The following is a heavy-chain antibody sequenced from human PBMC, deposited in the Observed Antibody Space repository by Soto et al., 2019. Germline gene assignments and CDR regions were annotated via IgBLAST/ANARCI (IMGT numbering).Heavy chain of an antibody. V-gene: IGHV3-23*01. CDR3: AKDQHDCSSTSCIRWGNWFDP. Sequence: HPGGSLRLSCAASGFTFSSYAMSWVRQAPGKGLEWVSAISGSGGSTYYADSVKGRFTISRDNSKNTLYLQMNSLRAEDTAVYYCAKDQHDCSSTSCIRWGNWFDPWGQGTLVTVSS. D-gene: IGHD2-2*01. J-gene: IGHJ5*02. CDR2: ISGSGGST. CDR1: GFTFSSYA.